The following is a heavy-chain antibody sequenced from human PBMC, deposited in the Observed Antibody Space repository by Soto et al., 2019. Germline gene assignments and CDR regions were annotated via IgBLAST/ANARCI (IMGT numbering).Heavy chain of an antibody. J-gene: IGHJ3*02. Sequence: GESLKISCAASGFTFSGSAMHWVRQASGKGLEWVGRIRSKANSFATSYGASVKGRFTISRDDSKNTTFLQMNSLKTEDTALYYCTRQHYAALDAFDIWGLGTMVTGSS. V-gene: IGHV3-73*01. D-gene: IGHD3-16*01. CDR2: IRSKANSFAT. CDR3: TRQHYAALDAFDI. CDR1: GFTFSGSA.